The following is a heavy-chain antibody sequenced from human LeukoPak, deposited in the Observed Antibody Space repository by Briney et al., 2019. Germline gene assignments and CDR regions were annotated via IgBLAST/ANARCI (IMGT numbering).Heavy chain of an antibody. Sequence: EASVKVSCKSSGYTFTSYGISWVRQAPGQGLEWMGWISAYNGNTNYAQKLQGRVTMTTDTSTSTAYMELRSLRSDDTAVYYCAGDKKSYYYGSGRNHFDYWGQGTLVTVSS. V-gene: IGHV1-18*01. CDR1: GYTFTSYG. D-gene: IGHD3-10*01. CDR3: AGDKKSYYYGSGRNHFDY. J-gene: IGHJ4*02. CDR2: ISAYNGNT.